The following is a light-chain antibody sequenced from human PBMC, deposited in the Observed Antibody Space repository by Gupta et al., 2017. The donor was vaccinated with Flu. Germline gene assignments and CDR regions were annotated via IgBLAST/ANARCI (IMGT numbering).Light chain of an antibody. Sequence: DIQMTQSPSTVYASVGDTVPITCRARRSISSWLAWYQQKPGSAPQLLIHEASASERGVPSRFSGSGSGTEFTLTISSLHSDDFATYYCQQYYIYSTFGLGTKVELK. CDR1: RSISSW. CDR3: QQYYIYST. V-gene: IGKV1-5*03. J-gene: IGKJ1*01. CDR2: EAS.